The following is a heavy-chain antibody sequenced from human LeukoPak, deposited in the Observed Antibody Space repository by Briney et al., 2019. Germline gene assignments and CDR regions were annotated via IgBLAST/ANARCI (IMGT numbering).Heavy chain of an antibody. CDR2: IDYIGST. V-gene: IGHV4-59*08. CDR1: GGSISRYS. Sequence: SETLSLTCTASGGSISRYSSRWTRQPPGKGLEWIAHIDYIGSTKYHPSLRSRVTISVDTSKNELSLKLTSLTAADTAIYYCARRLYSSGFGDWFDPWGQGTLVTVSS. J-gene: IGHJ5*02. CDR3: ARRLYSSGFGDWFDP. D-gene: IGHD6-19*01.